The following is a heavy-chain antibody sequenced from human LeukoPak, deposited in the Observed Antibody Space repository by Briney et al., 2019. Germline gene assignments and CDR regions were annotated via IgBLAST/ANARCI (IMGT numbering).Heavy chain of an antibody. CDR1: GCTISSSRYY. CDR3: AHWATTYFDF. V-gene: IGHV4-39*01. J-gene: IGHJ4*02. Sequence: SETLSLTCTVSGCTISSSRYYWVWIRQPPGKGRVWIRSIYYSGSTYYNPSLKSRVTIYVDTYKNQFSLKLSSVTAADTAVYYCAHWATTYFDFGGQGNLATVSS. CDR2: IYYSGST. D-gene: IGHD5-12*01.